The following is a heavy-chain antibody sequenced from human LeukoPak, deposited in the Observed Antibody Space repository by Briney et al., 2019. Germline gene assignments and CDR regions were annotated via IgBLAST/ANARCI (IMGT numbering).Heavy chain of an antibody. CDR2: INWNGGST. Sequence: GGSLRLSCAASGFIFSTYYMNWVRHAPGKGREWVSGINWNGGSTGYADSVKGRFTISRDNAKNSLYLQMNSLRAEDTALYYCASMTYYYDSSGYYVAGEDYWGQGTLVTVSS. J-gene: IGHJ4*02. V-gene: IGHV3-20*04. D-gene: IGHD3-22*01. CDR3: ASMTYYYDSSGYYVAGEDY. CDR1: GFIFSTYY.